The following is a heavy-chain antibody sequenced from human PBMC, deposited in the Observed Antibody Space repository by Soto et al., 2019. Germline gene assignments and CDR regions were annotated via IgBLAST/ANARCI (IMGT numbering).Heavy chain of an antibody. V-gene: IGHV3-49*04. CDR2: IRSKVYGGTT. CDR1: GFTSGDYA. CDR3: TRGNTWNYYLDY. Sequence: GGSLRLSCTASGFTSGDYAMSWVRQAPGKGLEWVGFIRSKVYGGTTEYAASVKGRFTISREESKSIAYLQMNSLKTEDTAAYYCTRGNTWNYYLDYWGQGTLVTVSS. D-gene: IGHD1-7*01. J-gene: IGHJ4*02.